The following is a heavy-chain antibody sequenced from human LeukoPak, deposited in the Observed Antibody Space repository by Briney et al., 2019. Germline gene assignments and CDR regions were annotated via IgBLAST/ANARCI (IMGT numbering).Heavy chain of an antibody. Sequence: ASVKVSCKVSGYTLTELSMHWVRHAPGKGIEWKGGFALEDGETIYAQKFQVRVTMTEDTSTDSAYMELSSLRSEDTAVYYCATEPYCSGGSCYYRGAFDIWGQGTMVTVSS. D-gene: IGHD2-15*01. V-gene: IGHV1-24*01. CDR1: GYTLTELS. J-gene: IGHJ3*02. CDR2: FALEDGET. CDR3: ATEPYCSGGSCYYRGAFDI.